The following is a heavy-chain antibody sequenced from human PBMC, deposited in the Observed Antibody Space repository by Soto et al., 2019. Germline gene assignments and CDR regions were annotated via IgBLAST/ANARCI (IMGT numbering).Heavy chain of an antibody. Sequence: QLQLQESGSGLVKPSQTPSLTCAVSGGSISSGGYSWSWIRQPPGKGLEWIGYIYHSGSTYYNPSLKSRVTISVDRSKNQFSLKLSSVTAADTAVYYCARGRGGTYYYGMDVWGQGTTVTVSS. V-gene: IGHV4-30-2*01. CDR2: IYHSGST. J-gene: IGHJ6*02. CDR3: ARGRGGTYYYGMDV. CDR1: GGSISSGGYS.